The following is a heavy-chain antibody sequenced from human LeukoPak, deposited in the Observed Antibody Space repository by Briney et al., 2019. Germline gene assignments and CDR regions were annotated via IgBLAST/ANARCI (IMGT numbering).Heavy chain of an antibody. J-gene: IGHJ4*02. CDR1: GFTFSIDP. Sequence: PGGSLRLSCAASGFTFSIDPMTWVRQAPGKGLEWVSSISGDGRSTYRADSVKGRFTISRDNSKNTLYLQMNSLRAEDTALYYCAKGCGGECYSSFDYWGQATLVTVPS. CDR2: ISGDGRST. D-gene: IGHD2-21*01. CDR3: AKGCGGECYSSFDY. V-gene: IGHV3-23*01.